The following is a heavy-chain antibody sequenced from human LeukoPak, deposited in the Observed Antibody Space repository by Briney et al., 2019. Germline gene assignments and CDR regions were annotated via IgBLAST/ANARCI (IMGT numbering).Heavy chain of an antibody. CDR2: IKQDGSEK. CDR3: ARESCGGDCNSINWFDP. CDR1: GFTFSSYW. J-gene: IGHJ5*02. Sequence: GGSLRLSCAASGFTFSSYWMSWVRQAPGKGLEWVAKIKQDGSEKYYVDSVKGRFTISRDNAKNSLYLQMNSLRAEDTAVYYCARESCGGDCNSINWFDPWGQGTLVTVSS. V-gene: IGHV3-7*01. D-gene: IGHD2-21*02.